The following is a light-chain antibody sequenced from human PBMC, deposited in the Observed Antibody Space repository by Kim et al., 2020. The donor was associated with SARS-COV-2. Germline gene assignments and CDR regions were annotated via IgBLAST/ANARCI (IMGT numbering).Light chain of an antibody. Sequence: AIRITQSPSSLSASTGDRVTITCRASQGISSYLAWYQQKPGKAPKLLIYAASTLQSGVPSRFSGSGSVTDFTLTISCLQSEDFATYYCQQYYSYPLYTFGQGTKLEI. CDR2: AAS. J-gene: IGKJ2*01. CDR3: QQYYSYPLYT. V-gene: IGKV1-8*01. CDR1: QGISSY.